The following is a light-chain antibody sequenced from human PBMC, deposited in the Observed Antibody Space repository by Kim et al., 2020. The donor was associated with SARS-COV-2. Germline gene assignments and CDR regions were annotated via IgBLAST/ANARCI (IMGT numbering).Light chain of an antibody. CDR1: QSVSSN. CDR3: QQYNNWSRA. V-gene: IGKV3-15*01. CDR2: GAS. J-gene: IGKJ5*01. Sequence: SPGERPPLSCRASQSVSSNLAWYQQKPGQAPRLLIYGASTRATGIPARFSGSGSGTEFTLTISSLQSEDFAVYYCQQYNNWSRAFGQGTRLEIK.